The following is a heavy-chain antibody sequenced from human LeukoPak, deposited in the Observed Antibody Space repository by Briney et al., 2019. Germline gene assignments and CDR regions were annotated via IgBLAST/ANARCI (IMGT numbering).Heavy chain of an antibody. CDR1: GYTFTSYY. D-gene: IGHD6-19*01. J-gene: IGHJ4*02. Sequence: ASVKVSCKASGYTFTSYYMHWVRQATGQGLEWMGIINPSGGSTSYAQKFQGRVTMTRDTSTSTVYMELSSLRSEDTAVYYCARDSSSGWHYDYWGQGTLVTVSS. CDR3: ARDSSSGWHYDY. CDR2: INPSGGST. V-gene: IGHV1-46*01.